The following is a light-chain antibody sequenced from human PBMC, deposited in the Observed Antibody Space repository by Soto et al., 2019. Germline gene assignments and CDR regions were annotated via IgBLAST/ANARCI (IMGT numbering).Light chain of an antibody. CDR2: QDS. CDR1: KLGDKY. Sequence: ELTQPPSVSVSPGQTASITCSGDKLGDKYACWYQQKPGQSPVLVIYQDSKRPSGIPERFSGSNSGNTATLTISGTQAMDEAXXYCQAWDSSTACVVFGGGTKLTVL. J-gene: IGLJ2*01. V-gene: IGLV3-1*01. CDR3: QAWDSSTACVV.